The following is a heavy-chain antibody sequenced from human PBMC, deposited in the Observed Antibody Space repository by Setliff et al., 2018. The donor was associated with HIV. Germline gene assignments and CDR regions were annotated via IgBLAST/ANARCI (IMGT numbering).Heavy chain of an antibody. CDR1: GFTFSGSA. Sequence: GGSLRLSCAASGFTFSGSAVHWVRQASGRGLEWVGRIRNKGNSYATTYAASVKGRFTISRDDSKNTAFLQMNSLKTEDTAVYYCARVPIYDSSGYYYYGAFDIWGQGTMVTVSS. CDR2: IRNKGNSYAT. CDR3: ARVPIYDSSGYYYYGAFDI. V-gene: IGHV3-73*01. J-gene: IGHJ3*02. D-gene: IGHD3-22*01.